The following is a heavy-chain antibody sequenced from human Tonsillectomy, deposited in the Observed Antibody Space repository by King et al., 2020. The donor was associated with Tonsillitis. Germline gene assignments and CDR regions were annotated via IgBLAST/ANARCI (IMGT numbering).Heavy chain of an antibody. V-gene: IGHV3-72*01. D-gene: IGHD3-10*01. CDR3: TRVTLIYYLDY. CDR1: GFTFSDHY. Sequence: VQLVESGGGLVQPGGSLRLSCAASGFTFSDHYMDWVRQALGKGLEWVVRTRNKANSYTTEYAASVKGRFTISRDDSKNSVYLHMNSLKSEDTAVYYCTRVTLIYYLDYWGQGTLVTVSS. J-gene: IGHJ4*02. CDR2: TRNKANSYTT.